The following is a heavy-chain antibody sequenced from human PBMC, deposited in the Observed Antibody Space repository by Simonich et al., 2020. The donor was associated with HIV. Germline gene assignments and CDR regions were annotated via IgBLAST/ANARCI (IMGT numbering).Heavy chain of an antibody. CDR1: GFTFDDYA. J-gene: IGHJ4*02. CDR3: AKDKGAYYGSGSPVY. V-gene: IGHV3-9*01. Sequence: EVQLVESGGGLVQPGRSLRLSCAASGFTFDDYAMHWVRQAPGKGREWVSGSSWNSGSKGNADSVKVRFTISRDNAKNSLYLQMNSLRAEDTALYYCAKDKGAYYGSGSPVYWGQGTLVTVSS. D-gene: IGHD3-10*01. CDR2: SSWNSGSK.